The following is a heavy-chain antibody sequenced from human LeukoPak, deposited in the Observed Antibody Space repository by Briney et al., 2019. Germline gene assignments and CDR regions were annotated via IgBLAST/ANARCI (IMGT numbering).Heavy chain of an antibody. CDR2: ISYDGSNK. Sequence: GGSLRLSCAASGFTFSSYAMHWVRQAPGKGLEWVAVISYDGSNKYYADSVKGRFTISRDNAKNSLYLQMNSLRAEDTAVYYCAVGVRTTVVTGINDYWGQGTLVTVSS. V-gene: IGHV3-30-3*01. D-gene: IGHD4-23*01. CDR3: AVGVRTTVVTGINDY. CDR1: GFTFSSYA. J-gene: IGHJ4*02.